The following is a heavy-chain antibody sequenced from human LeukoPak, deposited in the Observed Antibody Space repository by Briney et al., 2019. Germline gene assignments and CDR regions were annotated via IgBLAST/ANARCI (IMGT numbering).Heavy chain of an antibody. CDR1: GVSFSGYY. Sequence: SETLSLTCAVYGVSFSGYYWSWIRQPPGKGLEWIGEINHSGSTNYNPSLKSRVTISVDTSKNQFSLKLSSVTAADTAVYYCARRAAMVRGVINYWGQGTLVTVSS. CDR2: INHSGST. D-gene: IGHD3-10*01. CDR3: ARRAAMVRGVINY. V-gene: IGHV4-34*01. J-gene: IGHJ4*02.